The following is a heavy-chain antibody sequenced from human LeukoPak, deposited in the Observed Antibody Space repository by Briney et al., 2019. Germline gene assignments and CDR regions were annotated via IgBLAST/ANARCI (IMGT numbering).Heavy chain of an antibody. V-gene: IGHV3-11*04. CDR3: ARSTSGWADGVDY. Sequence: GGSLRLSCTASGFTFSDYYMSWIRQAPGKGLEWISYISSSGTTTYYADSVKGRFTISRDNSKNTLYLQMNSLRAEDTAVYYCARSTSGWADGVDYWGQGTLVTVSS. CDR2: ISSSGTTT. D-gene: IGHD6-19*01. CDR1: GFTFSDYY. J-gene: IGHJ4*02.